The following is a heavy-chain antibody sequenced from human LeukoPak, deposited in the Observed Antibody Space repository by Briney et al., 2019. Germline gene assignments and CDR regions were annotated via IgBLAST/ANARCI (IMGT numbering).Heavy chain of an antibody. CDR1: GFTFSDYY. V-gene: IGHV3-11*01. CDR2: ISTRDNTI. D-gene: IGHD4-23*01. Sequence: PGGSLRLSCTASGFTFSDYYMSWIRQTPGEGLEWLSYISTRDNTIQYADSVKGRFTISRDNANNSVFLQMNNLRAEDSAIYCCARGARWAYYFDYWGQGSLVTVSS. CDR3: ARGARWAYYFDY. J-gene: IGHJ4*02.